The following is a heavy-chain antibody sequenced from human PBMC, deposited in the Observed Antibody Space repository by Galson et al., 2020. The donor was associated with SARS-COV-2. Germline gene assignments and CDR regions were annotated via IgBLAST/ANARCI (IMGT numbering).Heavy chain of an antibody. CDR2: INPKSGAT. Sequence: SVKVSCKASGYTFTDYHLHWVRQAPGQGLEFMAWINPKSGATTYAQKFQGRVTMTRDTSISTTYLELSRLTSDDTAVYFCARGGDTGSQDYWGQGTLVTVSS. J-gene: IGHJ4*02. D-gene: IGHD1-26*01. V-gene: IGHV1-2*02. CDR3: ARGGDTGSQDY. CDR1: GYTFTDYH.